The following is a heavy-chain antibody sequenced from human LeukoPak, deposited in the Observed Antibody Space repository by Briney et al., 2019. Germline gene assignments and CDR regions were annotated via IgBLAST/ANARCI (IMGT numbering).Heavy chain of an antibody. Sequence: PSETLSLTCDVSGGSISSGGYSWSWIRQPPGKGLEWIGYIYHSGSTYYNPSLKSRVTISVDRSKNQFSLKLSSVTAADTAVYYCARARLLLENAFDIWGQGTMVTVSS. D-gene: IGHD3-3*01. CDR1: GGSISSGGYS. J-gene: IGHJ3*02. V-gene: IGHV4-30-2*01. CDR3: ARARLLLENAFDI. CDR2: IYHSGST.